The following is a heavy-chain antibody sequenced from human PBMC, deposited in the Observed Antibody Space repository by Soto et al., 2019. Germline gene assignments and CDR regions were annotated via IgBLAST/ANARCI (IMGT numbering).Heavy chain of an antibody. D-gene: IGHD6-25*01. Sequence: QVQLVQSGAEVKKPGSSVKVSCKASGGTFSSSAISWVRQAPGQGLEWMGAIIPVFGTAHYAQKFQGRVTITADKPTSTAYMELSRLRSEDTAVYYCESERPERGKDVWGQGTTVTVSS. J-gene: IGHJ6*02. V-gene: IGHV1-69*06. CDR1: GGTFSSSA. CDR2: IIPVFGTA. CDR3: ESERPERGKDV.